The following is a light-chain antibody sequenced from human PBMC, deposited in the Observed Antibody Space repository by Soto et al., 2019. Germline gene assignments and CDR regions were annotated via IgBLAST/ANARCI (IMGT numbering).Light chain of an antibody. CDR1: QSISRW. CDR2: DAS. J-gene: IGKJ2*01. CDR3: QQYNSYSVYT. V-gene: IGKV1-5*01. Sequence: DIQMTQSPSTLSASLGDRVTITCRASQSISRWLAWYQKKPGKAPKLLIFDASSLDSGVPSRVSGSGSATEFTLTISSLQHDDVSTYYCQQYNSYSVYTFGQGTNLEIK.